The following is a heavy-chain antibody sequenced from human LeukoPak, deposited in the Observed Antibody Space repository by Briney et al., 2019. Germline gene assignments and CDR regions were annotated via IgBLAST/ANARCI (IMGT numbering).Heavy chain of an antibody. CDR3: AKDRSPRGYYYYYMDV. J-gene: IGHJ6*03. CDR2: ISWDGGST. CDR1: GFTFDDYA. V-gene: IGHV3-43D*04. Sequence: PGGFLRLSCAASGFTFDDYAMHWVRQAPGKGLEWVSLISWDGGSTYYADSVKGRFTISIDNSKNSLYLQMNSLRAEDTALYYCAKDRSPRGYYYYYMDVWSKGTTVTVSS.